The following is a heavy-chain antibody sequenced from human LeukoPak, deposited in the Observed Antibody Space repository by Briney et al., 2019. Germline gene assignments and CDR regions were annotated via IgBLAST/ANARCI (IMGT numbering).Heavy chain of an antibody. CDR2: IYYSGSP. V-gene: IGHV4-59*11. CDR3: ARAYYYGSGSYSEYYYYYYMDV. CDR1: GGSISSHS. D-gene: IGHD3-10*01. J-gene: IGHJ6*03. Sequence: SETLSLTCTVSGGSISSHSWSWIRQPPGKGLEWIGNIYYSGSPNYNPSLKSRVTISVDTSKNQFSLKLSSVTAADTAVYYCARAYYYGSGSYSEYYYYYYMDVWGKGTTVTVSS.